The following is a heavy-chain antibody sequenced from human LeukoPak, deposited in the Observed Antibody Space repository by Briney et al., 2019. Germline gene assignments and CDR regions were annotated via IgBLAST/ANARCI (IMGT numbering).Heavy chain of an antibody. V-gene: IGHV3-66*01. Sequence: GGSLRLSCAASGFTVSSNYMSWVRQAPGKGLEWVSVIYSGGSTYYADSVKGRFTIPRDNSKNTLYLQMNSLRAEDTAVYHCASGLRLGELSFDDAFDIWGQGTMVTVSS. D-gene: IGHD3-16*02. CDR3: ASGLRLGELSFDDAFDI. J-gene: IGHJ3*02. CDR1: GFTVSSNY. CDR2: IYSGGST.